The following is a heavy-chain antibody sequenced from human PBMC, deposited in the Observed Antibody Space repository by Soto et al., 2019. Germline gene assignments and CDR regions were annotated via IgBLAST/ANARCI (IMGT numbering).Heavy chain of an antibody. Sequence: SETLSLTCTVSGGSVSTRDYFWSWPRQSPGKRLESIAYIYYSASTNYNPSLNSRATISVDTSKSQVSLTLTSMTAADAALYYCAGCPNYCYYGFDVWGQGTAVTVSS. CDR1: GGSVSTRDYF. CDR2: IYYSAST. J-gene: IGHJ6*02. V-gene: IGHV4-61*08. D-gene: IGHD2-15*01. CDR3: AGCPNYCYYGFDV.